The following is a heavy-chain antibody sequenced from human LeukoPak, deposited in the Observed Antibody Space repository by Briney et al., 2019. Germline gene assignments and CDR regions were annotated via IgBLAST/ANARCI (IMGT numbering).Heavy chain of an antibody. CDR1: GGSISGGSYY. CDR3: ARGPIFGVVIGFDP. J-gene: IGHJ5*02. Sequence: PSQTLSLTCTVSGGSISGGSYYWSWIRQHPGKGLEWIGYIFYSGSTYYNPSLKSRVIISLDTSKNQLSVKLSSVTAADTAVYYCARGPIFGVVIGFDPWGQGTLVTVSS. V-gene: IGHV4-31*03. D-gene: IGHD3-3*01. CDR2: IFYSGST.